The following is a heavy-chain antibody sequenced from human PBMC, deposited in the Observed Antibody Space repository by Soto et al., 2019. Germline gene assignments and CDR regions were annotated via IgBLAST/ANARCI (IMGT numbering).Heavy chain of an antibody. Sequence: GGSLRLSCAASGFTFSSYSMNWVRQAPGKGLEWVSSISSSSSYIYYADSVKGRFTISRDNAKNSLYLQMNSLRAEDTAVYYCARLSYRYGYYFDYWGQGTLVTVS. D-gene: IGHD3-16*02. CDR3: ARLSYRYGYYFDY. CDR2: ISSSSSYI. V-gene: IGHV3-21*01. J-gene: IGHJ4*02. CDR1: GFTFSSYS.